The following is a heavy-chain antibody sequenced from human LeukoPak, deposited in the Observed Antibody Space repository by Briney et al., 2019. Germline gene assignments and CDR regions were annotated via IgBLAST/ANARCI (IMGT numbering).Heavy chain of an antibody. CDR1: GFTFSSYG. V-gene: IGHV3-30*18. Sequence: PGRSLRLSCAASGFTFSSYGMHWVRQAPGKGLEWVAVISYDGSNKYYADSVKGRFTISRDNSKNTLYLQMNSLRAEDTAVYYCAKDSSGRYFDWLLSNWGQGTLVTVSS. D-gene: IGHD3-9*01. CDR2: ISYDGSNK. CDR3: AKDSSGRYFDWLLSN. J-gene: IGHJ4*02.